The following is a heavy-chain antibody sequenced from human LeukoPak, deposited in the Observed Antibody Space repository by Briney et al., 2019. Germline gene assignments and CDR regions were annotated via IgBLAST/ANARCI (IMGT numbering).Heavy chain of an antibody. V-gene: IGHV1-46*01. Sequence: ASVKVSCKASGYTFINFYIHWVRQAPGQGLEWMGVINPSGGSTDYSQKFQSRVTMTRDTSTRTVYMEVSSLRSEDTAVYYCARPLAPVMLNAFDIWGQGTMVTVSS. CDR2: INPSGGST. CDR1: GYTFINFY. D-gene: IGHD2-8*01. J-gene: IGHJ3*02. CDR3: ARPLAPVMLNAFDI.